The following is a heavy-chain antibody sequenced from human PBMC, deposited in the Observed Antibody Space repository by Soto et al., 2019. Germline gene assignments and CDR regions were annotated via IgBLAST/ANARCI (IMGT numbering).Heavy chain of an antibody. CDR2: IWYDGSNK. CDR1: GFTFSSYG. CDR3: ARDLYSGYDWGIDY. D-gene: IGHD5-12*01. Sequence: QVQLVESGGGVVQPGRSLRLSCAASGFTFSSYGMHWVRQAPGKGLEWVAVIWYDGSNKYYADSVKGRFTISRDNSQNTLYLQMNSLRAEDTAVYYCARDLYSGYDWGIDYWGQGTLVTVSS. J-gene: IGHJ4*02. V-gene: IGHV3-33*01.